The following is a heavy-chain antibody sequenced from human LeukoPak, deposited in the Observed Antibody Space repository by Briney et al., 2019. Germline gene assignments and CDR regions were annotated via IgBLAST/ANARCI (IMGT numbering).Heavy chain of an antibody. CDR1: GFTFSSYA. D-gene: IGHD6-19*01. CDR3: ARDYASGSGWYFDY. J-gene: IGHJ4*02. V-gene: IGHV3-30*04. Sequence: GGSLRLYCAASGFTFSSYAMHWVRQAPGKGLEWVAVISYDGSNKYYADSVKGRFTISRDNSKNTLYLQMNSLRAEDTAVYYCARDYASGSGWYFDYWGQGTLVTVSS. CDR2: ISYDGSNK.